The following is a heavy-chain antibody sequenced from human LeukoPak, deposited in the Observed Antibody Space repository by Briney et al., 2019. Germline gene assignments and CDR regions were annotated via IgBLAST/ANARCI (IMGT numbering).Heavy chain of an antibody. J-gene: IGHJ3*02. Sequence: GGSLRLSCAASGFTFGSYGMHWVRQAPGKGLEWVAVIWYDGSNKYYADSVKGRFTISRDNSKNTLYLQMNSLRAEDTAVYYCAKEGGDYDYDSSGYSAFDIWGQGTMVTVSS. CDR2: IWYDGSNK. CDR3: AKEGGDYDYDSSGYSAFDI. D-gene: IGHD3-22*01. V-gene: IGHV3-33*06. CDR1: GFTFGSYG.